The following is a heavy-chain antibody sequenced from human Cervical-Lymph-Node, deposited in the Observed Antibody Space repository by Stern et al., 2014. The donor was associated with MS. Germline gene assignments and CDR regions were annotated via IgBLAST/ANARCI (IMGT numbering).Heavy chain of an antibody. Sequence: QVQLQESGPGLVKPSQTLSLTCTVSGGSISSGDDYWSWIRQPPGKGLEWIGFISYSGSTKYNPSLRSRVAISMDPSKRQFSLNLTSVTAADTAVYYCARGGIFDYWGQGILVTVSS. V-gene: IGHV4-30-4*01. J-gene: IGHJ4*02. CDR1: GGSISSGDDY. CDR2: ISYSGST. CDR3: ARGGIFDY.